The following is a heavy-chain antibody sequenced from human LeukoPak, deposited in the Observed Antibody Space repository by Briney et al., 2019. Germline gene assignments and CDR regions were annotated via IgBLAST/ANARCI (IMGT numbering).Heavy chain of an antibody. CDR2: IKQDGSEK. V-gene: IGHV3-7*01. Sequence: GGSLRLSCAASGFTFSSYWMSWVRQAPGKGLEWVANIKQDGSEKYYVDSVKGRFTISRDNAKNSLYLQMNSLRAEDTAVYYCARDQRIVPTYAYGMDVWGRGTTATVSS. D-gene: IGHD3-22*01. CDR1: GFTFSSYW. CDR3: ARDQRIVPTYAYGMDV. J-gene: IGHJ6*02.